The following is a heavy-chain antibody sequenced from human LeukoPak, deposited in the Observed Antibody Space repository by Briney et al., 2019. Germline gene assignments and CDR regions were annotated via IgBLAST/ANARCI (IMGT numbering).Heavy chain of an antibody. D-gene: IGHD3-3*01. J-gene: IGHJ4*02. CDR1: GGSFSGYY. Sequence: SETLSLTCAVYGGSFSGYYWSWIRQPPGKGLEWIGEINHSGSTNYNPSLKSRVTISVDTSKNQFSLKLSSVTAADTAVYYCAIREGFWSGYYRGGLDYWGQGTLVTVSS. CDR2: INHSGST. CDR3: AIREGFWSGYYRGGLDY. V-gene: IGHV4-34*01.